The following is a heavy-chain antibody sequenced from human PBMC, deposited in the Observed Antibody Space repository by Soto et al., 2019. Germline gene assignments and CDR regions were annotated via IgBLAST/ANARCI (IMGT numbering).Heavy chain of an antibody. Sequence: GGSLRLSCAASGFTLSSHAMSWVRQAPGKGLEWVSGISGNAYSTYYADSVKGRFIISRDNSKDTLYLQINSLRVDDTAVYYCAKMTASAAAGTYGMDVWGQGTTVTVSS. CDR1: GFTLSSHA. D-gene: IGHD6-13*01. J-gene: IGHJ6*02. CDR2: ISGNAYST. V-gene: IGHV3-23*01. CDR3: AKMTASAAAGTYGMDV.